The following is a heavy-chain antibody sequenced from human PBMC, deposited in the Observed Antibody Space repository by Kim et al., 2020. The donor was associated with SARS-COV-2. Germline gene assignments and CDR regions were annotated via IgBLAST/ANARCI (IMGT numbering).Heavy chain of an antibody. CDR1: GFTVSSNY. Sequence: GGSLRLSCAASGFTVSSNYMSWVRQAPGKGLEWVSVIYSGGSTYYADSVKGRFTISRDNSKNTLYLQMNSLRAEDTAVYYCARGLPDTMIVVVNYYFDYWGQGTLVTVSS. V-gene: IGHV3-53*01. D-gene: IGHD3-22*01. J-gene: IGHJ4*02. CDR3: ARGLPDTMIVVVNYYFDY. CDR2: IYSGGST.